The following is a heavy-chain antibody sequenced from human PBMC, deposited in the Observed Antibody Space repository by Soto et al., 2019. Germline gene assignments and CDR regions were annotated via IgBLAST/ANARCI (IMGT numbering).Heavy chain of an antibody. J-gene: IGHJ4*02. CDR3: ARDLSSYSSSWYPFDY. V-gene: IGHV1-18*01. D-gene: IGHD6-13*01. CDR2: ISAYNGNT. CDR1: GYTFTSYG. Sequence: ASVKVSCKASGYTFTSYGISWVRQAPGQGLEWMGWISAYNGNTNYAQKLQGRVTMTTDTSTSTAYMELRSLRSDDTAVYYCARDLSSYSSSWYPFDYWGQGTLVTVSS.